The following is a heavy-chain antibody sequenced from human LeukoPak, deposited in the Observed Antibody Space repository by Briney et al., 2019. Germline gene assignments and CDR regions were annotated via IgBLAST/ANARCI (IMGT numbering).Heavy chain of an antibody. CDR3: ARGQNIPA. J-gene: IGHJ4*02. Sequence: GGSLRLSCAASGFIVSSDYMNWVRQAPGKGLEWVSVIYSGGSTYYADSVKGRFTISRDNSKNTLYLQMNSLRAEDTAVYYCARGQNIPAWGQGTLVTVSS. V-gene: IGHV3-53*01. CDR1: GFIVSSDY. CDR2: IYSGGST. D-gene: IGHD1/OR15-1a*01.